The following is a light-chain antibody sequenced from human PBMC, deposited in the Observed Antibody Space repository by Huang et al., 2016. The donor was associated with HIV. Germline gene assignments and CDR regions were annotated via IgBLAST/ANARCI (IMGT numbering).Light chain of an antibody. CDR2: TVS. Sequence: DVVMTQSPLSLPVTLGQSASISCRSSLGLVHSDGNTYLNWFHQRPGQSPRRLIYTVSKRDSGVPQRFSSSGSDTDFTLKISRVEADDGGVYYCMQGTHWPGTFGQGTTLEIK. CDR3: MQGTHWPGT. J-gene: IGKJ2*01. CDR1: LGLVHSDGNTY. V-gene: IGKV2-30*02.